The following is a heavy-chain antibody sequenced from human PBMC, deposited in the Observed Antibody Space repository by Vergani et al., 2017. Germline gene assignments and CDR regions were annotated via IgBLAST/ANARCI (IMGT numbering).Heavy chain of an antibody. CDR1: GGSISSYY. Sequence: QVQLQESGPGLVKPSETLSLTCTVSGGSISSYYWSWIRQPPGKGLEWIGYIYYSGSTNYNPSLKSRVNISVDTSKNPFSLKLSSVTAADTAVYYCARALPQYYYDMGYFDLWGRGTLVTVSS. CDR3: ARALPQYYYDMGYFDL. D-gene: IGHD3-22*01. V-gene: IGHV4-59*01. J-gene: IGHJ2*01. CDR2: IYYSGST.